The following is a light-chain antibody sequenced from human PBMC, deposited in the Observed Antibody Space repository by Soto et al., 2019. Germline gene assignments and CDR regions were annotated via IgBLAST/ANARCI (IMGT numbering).Light chain of an antibody. V-gene: IGKV1-5*01. CDR2: DAS. Sequence: GDRVTITCRASQSISSWLAWYQQKPGKAPKLLIYDASSLESGVPSRFSGSGSGTEFTITISSLQPDDFATYYCQQYNSYWTFGQGTKVEIK. CDR1: QSISSW. J-gene: IGKJ1*01. CDR3: QQYNSYWT.